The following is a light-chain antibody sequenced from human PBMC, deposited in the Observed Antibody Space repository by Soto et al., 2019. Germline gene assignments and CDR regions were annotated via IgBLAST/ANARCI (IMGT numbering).Light chain of an antibody. Sequence: HSALTQPASVSVSPGHSITVSFSGSSSDVGGYNLVSWYQHHPGKAPKLIIFGVSERPSGVSNRFSGSKSANTASLTISGVQAEDEADYHCCPYAGSSFAFGSGTKV. CDR2: GVS. J-gene: IGLJ6*01. CDR1: SSDVGGYNL. CDR3: CPYAGSSFA. V-gene: IGLV2-23*02.